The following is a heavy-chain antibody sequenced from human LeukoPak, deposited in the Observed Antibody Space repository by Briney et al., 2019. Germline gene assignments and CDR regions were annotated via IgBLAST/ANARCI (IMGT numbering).Heavy chain of an antibody. CDR3: ARDRDSYGMDV. D-gene: IGHD3-10*01. CDR2: ISAAGKT. J-gene: IGHJ6*02. V-gene: IGHV3-13*04. Sequence: GGSLRLSCAASGFTFSTYEMHWVRQATGKGLEWVSTISAAGKTYYPGSVKGRFTVSRENARNSLFLQMNSLRAEDTAMYYCARDRDSYGMDVWGQGTTVTVSS. CDR1: GFTFSTYE.